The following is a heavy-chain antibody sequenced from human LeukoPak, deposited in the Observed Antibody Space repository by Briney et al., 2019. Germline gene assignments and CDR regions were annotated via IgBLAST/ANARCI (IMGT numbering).Heavy chain of an antibody. CDR1: GFTFSSYW. CDR3: ARGRTWIQLTSIQG. V-gene: IGHV3-7*04. D-gene: IGHD5-18*01. Sequence: GGSLRLSCAASGFTFSSYWMTWVRQAPGKGLEWVANIKQDGSEKYYVASVKGRFTISRDNAKNSLYLQMNSLRAEDTAVYYCARGRTWIQLTSIQGGGQGTLVTVSS. CDR2: IKQDGSEK. J-gene: IGHJ4*02.